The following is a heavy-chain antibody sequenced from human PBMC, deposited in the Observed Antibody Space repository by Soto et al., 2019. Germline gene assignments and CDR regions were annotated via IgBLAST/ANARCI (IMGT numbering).Heavy chain of an antibody. CDR2: IYWDNDK. V-gene: IGHV2-5*02. J-gene: IGHJ4*02. CDR1: GFSLSTYGVS. CDR3: AHSLASPYYYHCRGSSFDY. D-gene: IGHD3-22*01. Sequence: QITLKESGPTLVKPTQTLTLTCTFSGFSLSTYGVSVGWIRQPPGKALEWLALIYWDNDKYYSPSLKSRLTITKDTSENQVVLTMTNMDPVDTATYYCAHSLASPYYYHCRGSSFDYGGQGTLVTVSS.